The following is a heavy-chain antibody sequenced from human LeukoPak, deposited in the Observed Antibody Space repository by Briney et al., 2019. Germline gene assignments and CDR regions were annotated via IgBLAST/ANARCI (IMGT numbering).Heavy chain of an antibody. J-gene: IGHJ3*02. CDR1: GFIVSSDY. CDR3: ARGGKIIITMVRGALASRDAFDI. D-gene: IGHD3-10*01. CDR2: IYSGGST. V-gene: IGHV3-66*01. Sequence: GGSLRLSCAASGFIVSSDYMSWVRQAPGKGLEWVSVIYSGGSTNYADSVKGRFTISRDISMNTVYLQMNNLRAEDTAVYYCARGGKIIITMVRGALASRDAFDIWGQGTMVTVSS.